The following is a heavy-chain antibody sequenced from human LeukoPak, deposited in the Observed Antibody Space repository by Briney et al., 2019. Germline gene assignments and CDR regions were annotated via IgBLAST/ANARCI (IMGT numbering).Heavy chain of an antibody. V-gene: IGHV4-34*01. CDR1: GGSFSGYY. CDR2: INHGGST. CDR3: ARDNSWNYDWFDP. D-gene: IGHD1-7*01. J-gene: IGHJ5*02. Sequence: RPSETLSLTCAVYGGSFSGYYWSWIRQPPGKGLEWIGEINHGGSTNYNPSLKSRVTISIDTSKNQFSLKLSSVTAADTAVYYCARDNSWNYDWFDPWGQGTLVTVSS.